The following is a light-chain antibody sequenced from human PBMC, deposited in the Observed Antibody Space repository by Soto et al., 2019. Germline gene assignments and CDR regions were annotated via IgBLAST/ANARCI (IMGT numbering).Light chain of an antibody. J-gene: IGKJ4*02. CDR3: QKYNSAPLT. CDR2: AAS. CDR1: QGIGVY. V-gene: IGKV1-27*01. Sequence: GDRVTITGRASQGIGVYLAWFQQRPVNVPKLLLYAASTLQSGVPSRFSGSGSGTDFTLTISSLQPEDVATYYCQKYNSAPLTLGGGTKVEIK.